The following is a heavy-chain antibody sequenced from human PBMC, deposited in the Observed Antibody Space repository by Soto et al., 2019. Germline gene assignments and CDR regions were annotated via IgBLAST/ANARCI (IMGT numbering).Heavy chain of an antibody. D-gene: IGHD6-6*01. CDR1: GGSISSSNW. CDR3: ARDHSSSSPPGMDV. Sequence: QVQLQESGPGLVKPSGTLSLTCAVSGGSISSSNWWSWVRQPPGKGLEWIGAIYHSGSANYNPSLECRITISVDKSKNQFSLKLSSVTAADTAVYYCARDHSSSSPPGMDVWGQGTTVTVSS. V-gene: IGHV4-4*02. J-gene: IGHJ6*02. CDR2: IYHSGSA.